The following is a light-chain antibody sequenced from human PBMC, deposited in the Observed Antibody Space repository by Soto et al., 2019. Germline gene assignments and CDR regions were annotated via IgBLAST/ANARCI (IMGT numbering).Light chain of an antibody. Sequence: EIVVTQSPGSLCWSGGERGSRSCRARQSVSSGYLACYQQKPGQAPRLLIYGASSSATGIPDRFSGSGSGTDFTLTISRLEPEDFAVYYCQQSGSSPRTFGQGTKADSK. J-gene: IGKJ1*01. CDR3: QQSGSSPRT. CDR2: GAS. CDR1: QSVSSGY. V-gene: IGKV3-20*01.